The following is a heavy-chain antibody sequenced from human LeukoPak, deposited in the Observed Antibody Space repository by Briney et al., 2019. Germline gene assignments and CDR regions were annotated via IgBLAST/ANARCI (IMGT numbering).Heavy chain of an antibody. V-gene: IGHV3-74*01. CDR3: ASFAPNDY. J-gene: IGHJ4*02. CDR1: GFTFSTYW. CDR2: INSDGSST. Sequence: GGSLRLSCAASGFTFSTYWMHWVRQAPGKGLVWVSHINSDGSSTSYADSVKGRFTISRDNAKNSLYLQMNSLRAEDTAVYYCASFAPNDYWGQGTLVTVSS.